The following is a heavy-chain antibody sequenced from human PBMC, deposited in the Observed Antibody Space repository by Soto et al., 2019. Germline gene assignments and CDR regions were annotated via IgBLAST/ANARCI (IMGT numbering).Heavy chain of an antibody. CDR1: GFTFSSYA. V-gene: IGHV3-23*01. CDR3: AKDRVVTGIMGAFGY. Sequence: DVQLLESGGGLVQPGGSLRLSCAASGFTFSSYAMSWVRKAPGKGLAWVSGISGGGGSTYYADSVKGRFTISRDNSKNTLYLQMGSRRAEDTAVYYCAKDRVVTGIMGAFGYWGQGTLITVSS. CDR2: ISGGGGST. D-gene: IGHD2-21*02. J-gene: IGHJ4*02.